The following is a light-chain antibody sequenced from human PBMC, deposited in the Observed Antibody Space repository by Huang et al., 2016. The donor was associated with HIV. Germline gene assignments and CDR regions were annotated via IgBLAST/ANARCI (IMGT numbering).Light chain of an antibody. V-gene: IGKV1-39*01. CDR1: QSISSY. CDR3: QQTHDTPLT. CDR2: SVD. Sequence: DIQLTQSPSSLSASVGDRVTITCRASQSISSYLNWYQQKPGKAPKILIYSVDCLQSGVPSRFSGSGSGTHFTLAINNLQPEDFATYYCQQTHDTPLTFGGGTKVE. J-gene: IGKJ4*01.